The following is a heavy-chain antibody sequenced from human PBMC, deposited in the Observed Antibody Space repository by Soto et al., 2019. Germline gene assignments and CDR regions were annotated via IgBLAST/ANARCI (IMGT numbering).Heavy chain of an antibody. V-gene: IGHV3-30*04. J-gene: IGHJ4*02. CDR2: MSYDGTNE. CDR3: ARKWGHYSSASLDF. Sequence: GGSLRLSCAASGFSFTHYTINWVRQAPGKGLEWVAVMSYDGTNEYYADSVKGRFTISRDNSKSTVYLQMNSLTPEDTALYYCARKWGHYSSASLDFCGLGSLVTVSA. CDR1: GFSFTHYT. D-gene: IGHD6-19*01.